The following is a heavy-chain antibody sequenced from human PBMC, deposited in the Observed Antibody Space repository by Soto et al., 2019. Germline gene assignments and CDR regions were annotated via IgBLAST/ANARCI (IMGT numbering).Heavy chain of an antibody. V-gene: IGHV4-34*01. CDR1: GGSFSGYY. D-gene: IGHD2-21*01. CDR3: ARFLWYYGMDV. J-gene: IGHJ6*02. Sequence: SETLSLTCAVYGGSFSGYYWSWIRQPPGKGLEWIGEINHSGSTNYNPSLKSRVTISVDTSKNQFSLKLSSVTAADTAVYYCARFLWYYGMDVWGQGTTVTVSS. CDR2: INHSGST.